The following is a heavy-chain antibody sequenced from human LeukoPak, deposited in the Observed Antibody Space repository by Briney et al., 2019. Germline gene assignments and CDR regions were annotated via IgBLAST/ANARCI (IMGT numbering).Heavy chain of an antibody. CDR1: GGSISSYY. J-gene: IGHJ4*02. D-gene: IGHD3-22*01. Sequence: NPSETLTLTCTVSGGSISSYYWSWIRQPPGKGLEWIGYIYYSGSTNYNPSLKSRVTISVDTSKNQFSLKLSSVTAADTAVYYCARGRYYDSPEYYFDYWGQGTLVTVSS. CDR2: IYYSGST. V-gene: IGHV4-59*01. CDR3: ARGRYYDSPEYYFDY.